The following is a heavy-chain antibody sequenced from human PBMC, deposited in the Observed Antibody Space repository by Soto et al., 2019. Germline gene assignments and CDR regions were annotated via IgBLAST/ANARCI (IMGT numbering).Heavy chain of an antibody. CDR2: IGPSDSYT. V-gene: IGHV5-10-1*01. D-gene: IGHD3-10*01. CDR1: GYSFTSYW. Sequence: EVQLVQSGAEVKKPGESLRISCKGSGYSFTSYWISWVRQMPGKGLEWMGRIGPSDSYTNYSPSFQGHVTISADKSISTAYLQWSSPKASDTAMHYCAGHRGLWFGEGHYWGQGTLVTVSS. J-gene: IGHJ4*02. CDR3: AGHRGLWFGEGHY.